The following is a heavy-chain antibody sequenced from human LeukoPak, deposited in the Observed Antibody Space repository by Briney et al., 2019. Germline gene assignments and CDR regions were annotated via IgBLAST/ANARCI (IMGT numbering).Heavy chain of an antibody. CDR1: RVTVSSTD. V-gene: IGHV3-53*01. D-gene: IGHD5-24*01. Sequence: GGSLRLSCAVSRVTVSSTDMSWVGQAPGKGLEWVSVIFSGGGTYYTGSVKGRFTISRDNSKNTLYLQMNSLRAEDTAVYYCARDLDGPENYWGQGTLVTVSS. J-gene: IGHJ4*02. CDR2: IFSGGGT. CDR3: ARDLDGPENY.